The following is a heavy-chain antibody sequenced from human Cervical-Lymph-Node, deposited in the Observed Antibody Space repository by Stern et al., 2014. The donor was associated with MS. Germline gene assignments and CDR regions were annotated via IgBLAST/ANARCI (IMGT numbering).Heavy chain of an antibody. V-gene: IGHV5-51*01. CDR1: GYSFTIYY. CDR3: ARHVQGFDY. CDR2: IYPYDSDT. J-gene: IGHJ4*02. Sequence: EVQLVQSGAEVKKPGESLKISCKLSGYSFTIYYIAWVRQMPGIGLEWMGVIYPYDSDTTYSPSFQGQVTISADKSIPTAYLQWSSLRASDTAMYYCARHVQGFDYWGQGTLVTVSS.